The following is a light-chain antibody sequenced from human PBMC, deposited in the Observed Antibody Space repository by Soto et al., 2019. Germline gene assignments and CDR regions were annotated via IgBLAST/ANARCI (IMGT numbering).Light chain of an antibody. CDR3: QQYGSTSPIT. CDR2: YAS. V-gene: IGKV3-20*01. Sequence: EIVLTQFPGTLSLSPGERATLSCEASQSVSSSYLAWYPQNPGKAPRLLIYYASSRSTGIPDRFSGSGAGTDFSLTISRLEPEDYSVYYCQQYGSTSPITFGQGTRLDI. J-gene: IGKJ5*01. CDR1: QSVSSSY.